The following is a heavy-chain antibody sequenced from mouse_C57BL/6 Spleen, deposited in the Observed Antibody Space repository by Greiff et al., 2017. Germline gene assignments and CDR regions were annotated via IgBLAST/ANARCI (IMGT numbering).Heavy chain of an antibody. V-gene: IGHV1-82*01. D-gene: IGHD1-1*01. CDR1: GYAFSSSW. Sequence: VQLQQSGPELVKPGASVTISCKASGYAFSSSWMNWVKQRPGKGLEWIGRISPGDGDTNYNGKFKGKATLTADQSSSPAYLQLSSLAAEDSAVCFGGRIYYYGSRCSMDYWGQGTSVTVSS. J-gene: IGHJ4*01. CDR3: GRIYYYGSRCSMDY. CDR2: ISPGDGDT.